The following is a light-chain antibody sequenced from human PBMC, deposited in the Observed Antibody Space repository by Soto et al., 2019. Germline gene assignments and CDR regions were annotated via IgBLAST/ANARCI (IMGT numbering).Light chain of an antibody. CDR3: QQYASSPLT. Sequence: IVLTQSPGTLSLSAGESATLACRARQSVRSNYLAWYQQKPGQAPRLLIYGASSRATGIPDRFGGSGSGTDFTLTISSLEPEDFAVYYCQQYASSPLTFGGGTKVEIK. CDR2: GAS. V-gene: IGKV3-20*01. CDR1: QSVRSNY. J-gene: IGKJ4*01.